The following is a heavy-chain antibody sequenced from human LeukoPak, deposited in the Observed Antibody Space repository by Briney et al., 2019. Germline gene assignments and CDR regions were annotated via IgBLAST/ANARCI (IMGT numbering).Heavy chain of an antibody. CDR3: ARVGATIFAFDI. D-gene: IGHD5-12*01. CDR1: GGTFSSYA. J-gene: IGHJ3*02. CDR2: VIPIFGTA. V-gene: IGHV1-69*05. Sequence: ASVKVSCKASGGTFSSYAISWVRQAPGQGLEWMGGVIPIFGTANYAQEFQGRVTITTDESTSTAYMELSSLRSEDTAVYYCARVGATIFAFDIWGQGTMVTVSS.